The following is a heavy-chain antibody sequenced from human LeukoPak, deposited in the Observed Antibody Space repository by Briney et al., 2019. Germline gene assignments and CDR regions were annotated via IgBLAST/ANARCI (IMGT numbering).Heavy chain of an antibody. Sequence: PGGSLRLSCAASGFTFSSYEMNWVRQAPGKGLEWVSAISGSGDNTYYGDSVRGRFTISRDNSKNTLFLQMNSLRAEDTAVYYCATTFPVALAGNRVFGHWGQGTLVTVSS. CDR2: ISGSGDNT. D-gene: IGHD6-13*01. CDR1: GFTFSSYE. J-gene: IGHJ5*02. V-gene: IGHV3-23*01. CDR3: ATTFPVALAGNRVFGH.